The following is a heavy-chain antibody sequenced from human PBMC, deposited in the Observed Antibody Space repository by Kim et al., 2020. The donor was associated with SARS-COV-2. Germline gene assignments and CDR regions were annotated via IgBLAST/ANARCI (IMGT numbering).Heavy chain of an antibody. J-gene: IGHJ2*01. CDR1: GFTFDDYA. V-gene: IGHV3-9*01. D-gene: IGHD4-17*01. CDR3: AKDKTVTPDWYFDL. CDR2: ISWNSGSI. Sequence: GGSLRLSCAASGFTFDDYAMHWVRQAPGKGLEWVSGISWNSGSIGYADSVKGRFTISRDNAKNSLYLQMNSLRAEDTALYYCAKDKTVTPDWYFDLCGRG.